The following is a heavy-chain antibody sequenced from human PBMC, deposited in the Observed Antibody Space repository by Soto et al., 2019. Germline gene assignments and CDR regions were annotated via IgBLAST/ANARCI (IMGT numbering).Heavy chain of an antibody. CDR2: IYHSGST. V-gene: IGHV4-31*03. D-gene: IGHD5-18*01. Sequence: QVQLQESGPGLVKPSQTLSLTCTVSGASISSNGYYWNWIRQHPGTGLEWIGYIYHSGSTCYNPSLKSRVTISLDMSKNRFSLNLSSVTAADTAIYYCARDGGTAMVLDPWGQGALVTVSS. CDR3: ARDGGTAMVLDP. CDR1: GASISSNGYY. J-gene: IGHJ5*02.